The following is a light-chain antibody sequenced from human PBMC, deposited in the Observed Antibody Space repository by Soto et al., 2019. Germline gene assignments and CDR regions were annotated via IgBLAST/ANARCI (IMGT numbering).Light chain of an antibody. CDR1: QSISSY. J-gene: IGKJ5*01. CDR2: AAS. V-gene: IGKV1-39*01. Sequence: DIPMTQSPSSLSASVGDRVTITCGASQSISSYLNWYQQKPGKAPKLLIYAASSLQSGVPSRFSGSGSGTDFTLTISSLQPEDFATYYCQQSYSIPPITFGQGTRLEIK. CDR3: QQSYSIPPIT.